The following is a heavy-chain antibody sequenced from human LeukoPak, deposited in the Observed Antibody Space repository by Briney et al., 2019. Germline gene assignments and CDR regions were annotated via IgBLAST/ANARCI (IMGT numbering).Heavy chain of an antibody. CDR1: GFTFNTFN. J-gene: IGHJ4*02. CDR2: ITSGGDYI. CDR3: ARALNQQQLLRGFVFDY. V-gene: IGHV3-21*01. Sequence: PGGSLRLSCAASGFTFNTFNMNWVRQAPGNGLEWVSSITSGGDYIYYADSVKGRFTTSRDNAKNSLYLQMNSLRAEDTAVYYCARALNQQQLLRGFVFDYWGQGTLVTVSS. D-gene: IGHD6-13*01.